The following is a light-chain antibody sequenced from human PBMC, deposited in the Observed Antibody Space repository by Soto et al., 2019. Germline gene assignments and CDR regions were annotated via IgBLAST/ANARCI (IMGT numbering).Light chain of an antibody. CDR3: QQYSSFPWT. V-gene: IGKV1-5*03. CDR1: QNIGSW. CDR2: KAS. J-gene: IGKJ1*01. Sequence: DIQMTQSPSILSASVGDIVTITCRASQNIGSWLAWYQQTEGKAPKVLIYKASNLERGVPSRLSGSGSGTEFTLPISSLQAADFATYYCQQYSSFPWTFGQGTKVDIK.